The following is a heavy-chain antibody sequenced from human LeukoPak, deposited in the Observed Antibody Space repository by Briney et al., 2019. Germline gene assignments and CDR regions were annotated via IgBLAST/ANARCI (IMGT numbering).Heavy chain of an antibody. CDR3: ARANYDSSGYYYADY. Sequence: ASVEVSCKASGYTFTSYYMHWVRQAPGQGLEWMGIINPSGGSTSYAQKFQGRVTMTRDTSTSTVYMELSSLRSEDTAVYYCARANYDSSGYYYADYWGQGTLVTVSS. J-gene: IGHJ4*02. D-gene: IGHD3-22*01. CDR1: GYTFTSYY. CDR2: INPSGGST. V-gene: IGHV1-46*01.